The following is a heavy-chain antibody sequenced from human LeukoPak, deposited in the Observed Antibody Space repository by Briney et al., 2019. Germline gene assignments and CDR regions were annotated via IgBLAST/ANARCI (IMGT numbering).Heavy chain of an antibody. CDR2: ISGRGGST. D-gene: IGHD2-2*01. CDR3: AKGIRDIVLEPAANSYCYFDL. CDR1: GFTFSSYA. J-gene: IGHJ2*01. V-gene: IGHV3-23*01. Sequence: PGGSLRLSCAASGFTFSSYAMSWVRQAPGKGLEWVPAISGRGGSTYYADSVKGRFTISRDNSKNTLYLQMNSLRAEDTAVYYCAKGIRDIVLEPAANSYCYFDLWGRGTLVTVSS.